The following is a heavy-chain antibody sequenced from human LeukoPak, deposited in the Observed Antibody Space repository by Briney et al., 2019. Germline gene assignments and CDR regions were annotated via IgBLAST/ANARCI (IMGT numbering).Heavy chain of an antibody. CDR1: GYSENFYG. Sequence: ASVKVSCKTSGYSENFYGITWVRQVAGQGLEWMGWISAQHGQTEYAPNSQDRVTMTTDTYTNTAYMELRSLRSDDTAVYYCARGGNYYGSGSNGTPFDPWGQGTLVTVSS. CDR2: ISAQHGQT. CDR3: ARGGNYYGSGSNGTPFDP. D-gene: IGHD3-10*01. V-gene: IGHV1-18*01. J-gene: IGHJ5*02.